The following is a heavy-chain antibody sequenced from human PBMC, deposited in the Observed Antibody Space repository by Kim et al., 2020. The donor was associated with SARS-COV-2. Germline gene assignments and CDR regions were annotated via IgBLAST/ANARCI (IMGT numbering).Heavy chain of an antibody. CDR2: IKQDGSEK. V-gene: IGHV3-7*05. D-gene: IGHD3-9*01. CDR1: GFTFSSYW. Sequence: GGSLRLSCAASGFTFSSYWMSWVRQAPGKGLEWVANIKQDGSEKYYVDSVKGRFTISRDNAKNSLYLQMNSLRAEDTAVYYCARGAYYDILTGPPLDVWGQGTTVTVSS. J-gene: IGHJ6*02. CDR3: ARGAYYDILTGPPLDV.